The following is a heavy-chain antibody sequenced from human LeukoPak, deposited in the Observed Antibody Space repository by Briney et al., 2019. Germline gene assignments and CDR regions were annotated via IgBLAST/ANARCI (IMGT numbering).Heavy chain of an antibody. Sequence: GGSLRLSCAASGFTVSSNYMSWVRQAPGKGLEWVSVIYSGGSTYYADSVKGRFTISRDNSKNTLYLQMNSLRAEDTAVYYCARAYSSSFNFGYWGQGTLVTVSS. CDR3: ARAYSSSFNFGY. D-gene: IGHD6-6*01. CDR2: IYSGGST. J-gene: IGHJ4*02. V-gene: IGHV3-66*01. CDR1: GFTVSSNY.